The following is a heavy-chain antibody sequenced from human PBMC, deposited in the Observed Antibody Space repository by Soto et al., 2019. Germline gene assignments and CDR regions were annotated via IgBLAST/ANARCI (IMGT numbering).Heavy chain of an antibody. CDR1: GGTFSSYT. V-gene: IGHV1-69*02. D-gene: IGHD2-21*02. Sequence: SVKVSCKASGGTFSSYTISWVRQAPGQGLEWMGRIIPILGIANYAQKFQGRVTITADKSTSTAYMELSSLRSEDTAVYYCARSLTSDAFDIWGQGTMVTVSS. CDR2: IIPILGIA. J-gene: IGHJ3*02. CDR3: ARSLTSDAFDI.